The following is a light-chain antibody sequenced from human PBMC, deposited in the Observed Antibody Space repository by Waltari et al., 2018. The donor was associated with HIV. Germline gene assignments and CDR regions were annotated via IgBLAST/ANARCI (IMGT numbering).Light chain of an antibody. V-gene: IGKV3-20*01. CDR3: QQYGSSPLT. J-gene: IGKJ1*01. CDR2: AAS. Sequence: EVVLTQSPGVLSLSPGETATLSCRASQSLSSSYLAWYQQKAGQAPRLLIYAASNRATGIPDRFTGRESGTDFTLTIRRLEPADSAVYYWQQYGSSPLTFGQGTKVEVK. CDR1: QSLSSSY.